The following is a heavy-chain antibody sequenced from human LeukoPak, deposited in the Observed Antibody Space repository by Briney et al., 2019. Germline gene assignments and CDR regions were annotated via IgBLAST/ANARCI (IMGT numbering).Heavy chain of an antibody. CDR3: ARVLLVGAILDDFDY. CDR1: GYSISSGYY. V-gene: IGHV4-38-2*02. CDR2: ISHSGST. D-gene: IGHD1-26*01. J-gene: IGHJ4*02. Sequence: PSETLSLTCTVSGYSISSGYYWGWIRQPPGKELEWIGSISHSGSTYYNPSLKSRVSISVDTSKNQFSLRLSSVTAADTAVYYCARVLLVGAILDDFDYWGQGTLVTVSS.